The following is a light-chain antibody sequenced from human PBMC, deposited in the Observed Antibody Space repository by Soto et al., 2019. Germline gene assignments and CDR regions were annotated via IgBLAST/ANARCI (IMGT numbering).Light chain of an antibody. J-gene: IGLJ2*01. Sequence: QSVLTQPPSVSAAPGQRVTISCTGSSSNIGAGYDVHWYQQLPGTAPKLLIYGNSNRPSGVPDRFSGSKSGTSASLAITGLQAEDEADYYCQSYDSSRSGSVFGGGTKLTVL. CDR3: QSYDSSRSGSV. CDR2: GNS. CDR1: SSNIGAGYD. V-gene: IGLV1-40*01.